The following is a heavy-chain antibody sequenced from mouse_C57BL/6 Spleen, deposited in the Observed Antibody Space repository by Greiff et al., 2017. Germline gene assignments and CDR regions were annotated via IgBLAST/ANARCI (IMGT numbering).Heavy chain of an antibody. Sequence: VQLQQPGAELVKPGASVKMSCKASGYTFTSYWITWVKQRPGQGLEWIGDIYPGSGSTNYKEKFKSKATLTVDTSSSTAYMQLSSLTSEDSAVYYCARDDYDEGYYFDYWGQGTTLTVSS. V-gene: IGHV1-55*01. D-gene: IGHD2-4*01. J-gene: IGHJ2*01. CDR2: IYPGSGST. CDR1: GYTFTSYW. CDR3: ARDDYDEGYYFDY.